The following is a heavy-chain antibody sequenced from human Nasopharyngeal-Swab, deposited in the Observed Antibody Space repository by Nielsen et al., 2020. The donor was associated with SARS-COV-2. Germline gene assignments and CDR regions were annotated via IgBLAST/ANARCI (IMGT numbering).Heavy chain of an antibody. D-gene: IGHD1-26*01. CDR1: GFTFDNYA. CDR2: ISWNSGSI. V-gene: IGHV3-9*01. J-gene: IGHJ4*02. Sequence: SLKISCAASGFTFDNYAMHWVRQAPGKGLEWVSGISWNSGSIGYADSVKGRFTISRDNAKNSLYLQMNSLRAEDTALYYCAQFVEGGSYGYYFDYWGQGTLVTVSS. CDR3: AQFVEGGSYGYYFDY.